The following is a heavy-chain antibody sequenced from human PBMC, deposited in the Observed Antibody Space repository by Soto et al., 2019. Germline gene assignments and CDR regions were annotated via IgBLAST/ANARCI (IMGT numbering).Heavy chain of an antibody. D-gene: IGHD6-19*01. CDR1: GFTFDDYA. CDR3: AKDIGDSSGWPWDY. J-gene: IGHJ4*02. CDR2: ISWNSGSI. V-gene: IGHV3-9*01. Sequence: PEGSLRLSCAASGFTFDDYAMHWVRQAPGKGLEWVSGISWNSGSIGYADSVKGRFTISRDNAKNSLYLQMNSLRAEDTALYYCAKDIGDSSGWPWDYWGQGTLVTVSS.